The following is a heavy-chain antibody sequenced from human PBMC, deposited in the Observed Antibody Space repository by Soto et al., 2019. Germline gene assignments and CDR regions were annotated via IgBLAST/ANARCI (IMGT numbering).Heavy chain of an antibody. CDR2: IWYDGGNK. CDR1: GFTFSSYG. Sequence: GGSLRLSCAASGFTFSSYGMHWVRQAPGKGLEWVAVIWYDGGNKYYADSVKGRFTISRDNSKNTLYLQMNSLRAEDTAVYYCARDGWAEDYYFWSGQYYNYMDVWGKGTTVTVSS. J-gene: IGHJ6*03. CDR3: ARDGWAEDYYFWSGQYYNYMDV. V-gene: IGHV3-33*01. D-gene: IGHD3-3*01.